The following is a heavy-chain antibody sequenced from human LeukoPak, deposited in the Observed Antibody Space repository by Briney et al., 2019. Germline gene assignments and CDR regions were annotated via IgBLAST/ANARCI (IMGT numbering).Heavy chain of an antibody. CDR1: GFTFSHFG. CDR2: IWSDATTP. D-gene: IGHD4-11*01. J-gene: IGHJ5*02. CDR3: AKAAQRGFDYRNSLEH. Sequence: GGSLRLSCAASGFTFSHFGMHWVRQAPGKGLEWVAVIWSDATTPYYADSVKGRFTISRDNFKKTVSLEMNSLRAEDTAVYYCAKAAQRGFDYRNSLEHWGQGALVSVSS. V-gene: IGHV3-33*06.